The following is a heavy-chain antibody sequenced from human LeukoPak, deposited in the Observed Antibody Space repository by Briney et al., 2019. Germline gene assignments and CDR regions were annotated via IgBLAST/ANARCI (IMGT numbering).Heavy chain of an antibody. CDR2: INQGGSEK. Sequence: PGGSLRLSCAVSGFTLSNYWMTWVRQAPGKGLEGVANINQGGSEKNYIDSVKGRFSVSRDNAKRSLFLQMSSLRADDTAMYYCARSNNGAFDIWGQGTMVTVSS. J-gene: IGHJ3*02. V-gene: IGHV3-7*01. CDR3: ARSNNGAFDI. CDR1: GFTLSNYW. D-gene: IGHD2-8*01.